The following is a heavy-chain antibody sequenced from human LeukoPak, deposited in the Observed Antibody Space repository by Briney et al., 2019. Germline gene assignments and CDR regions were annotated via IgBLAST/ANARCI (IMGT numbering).Heavy chain of an antibody. J-gene: IGHJ4*02. D-gene: IGHD1-26*01. CDR2: TNPNNGGT. CDR3: VRDGGSYQIDY. CDR1: GYTFTGHY. Sequence: ASVKVSCKASGYTFTGHYMHWVRQAPGQGLEWMGWTNPNNGGTNYAQKFQGRVTTTRDTSISTAYMELSSLRSDDTAVYYCVRDGGSYQIDYWGQGTLVTVSS. V-gene: IGHV1-2*02.